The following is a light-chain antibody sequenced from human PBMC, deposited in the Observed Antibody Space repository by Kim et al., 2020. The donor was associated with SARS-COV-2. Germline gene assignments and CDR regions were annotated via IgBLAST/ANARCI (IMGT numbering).Light chain of an antibody. V-gene: IGLV1-44*01. J-gene: IGLJ3*02. CDR1: SSNIGSNN. CDR3: AVWDDSMKQGV. Sequence: QSVLTQPPSASGSPGQRVTISCSGSSSNIGSNNVVWYQQLPGAAPNLLIYSNNQRPSGIPDRFFGSSSGTSASLAISGLLSGDEADYYCAVWDDSMKQGVFGGGTQLTVL. CDR2: SNN.